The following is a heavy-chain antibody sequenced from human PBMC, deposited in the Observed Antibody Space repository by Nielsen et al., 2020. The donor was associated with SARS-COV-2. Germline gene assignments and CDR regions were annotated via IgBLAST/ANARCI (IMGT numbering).Heavy chain of an antibody. V-gene: IGHV3-23*01. CDR3: SSPTVAY. CDR1: GFTFSSYA. D-gene: IGHD4-23*01. J-gene: IGHJ4*02. Sequence: GGSLRLSCAASGFTFSSYAMSWVRQAPGRGLEWVSVVSGSGNSTYFADSVKGRFTISRDDSKNTAYLQMNSLKTEDTAVYYCSSPTVAYWGQGTLVTVSS. CDR2: VSGSGNST.